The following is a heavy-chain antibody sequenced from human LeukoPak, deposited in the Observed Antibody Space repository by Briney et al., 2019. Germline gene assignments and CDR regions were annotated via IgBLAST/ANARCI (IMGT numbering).Heavy chain of an antibody. V-gene: IGHV3-30*02. CDR2: IRYDGSNK. Sequence: GGSLRLSCAASGFTFSSYGMHWVRQAPGKGLEWVAFIRYDGSNKYYADSVKGRFTISRDNSKNTLYLQMNSLRAEDTAVYYCAKVSGFLEWLFHFDYWGQGTLVTVSS. J-gene: IGHJ4*02. CDR3: AKVSGFLEWLFHFDY. D-gene: IGHD3-3*01. CDR1: GFTFSSYG.